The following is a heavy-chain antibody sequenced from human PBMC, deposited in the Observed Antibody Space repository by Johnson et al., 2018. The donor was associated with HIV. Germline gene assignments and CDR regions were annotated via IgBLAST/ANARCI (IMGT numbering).Heavy chain of an antibody. CDR2: IRWNSGSI. CDR1: GFTFDDYA. V-gene: IGHV3-9*01. CDR3: AREAPMTNDAFDI. Sequence: VQLVESGGGLVQPGRSLRLSCAASGFTFDDYAMHWVRQAPGKGLEWVSGIRWNSGSIGYADSVKGRFTISRDNAKNSLYLQMNSLRAEDTALYYCAREAPMTNDAFDIWGQGTMVTVSS. J-gene: IGHJ3*02. D-gene: IGHD3-22*01.